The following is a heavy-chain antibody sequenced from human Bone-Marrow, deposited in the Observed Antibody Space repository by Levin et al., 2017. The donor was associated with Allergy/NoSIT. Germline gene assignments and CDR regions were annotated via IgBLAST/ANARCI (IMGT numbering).Heavy chain of an antibody. CDR3: ARRRGSKFYYFDH. V-gene: IGHV4-61*01. CDR2: VFYSGTT. CDR1: GASVISDIYY. Sequence: PSETLSLTCTVSGASVISDIYYWSWIRQPPGKGLEWIGCVFYSGTTNYNPSLKSRVTISVDTSKNQFSLNLNSVTAADTAVYYCARRRGSKFYYFDHWGQGTLVSVSS. D-gene: IGHD5-12*01. J-gene: IGHJ4*02.